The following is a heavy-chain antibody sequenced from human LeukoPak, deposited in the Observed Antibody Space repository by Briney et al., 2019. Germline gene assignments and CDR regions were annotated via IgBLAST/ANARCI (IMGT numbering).Heavy chain of an antibody. J-gene: IGHJ4*02. CDR2: IYYSGST. CDR1: GGSISSYY. V-gene: IGHV4-59*12. D-gene: IGHD4-17*01. CDR3: ARDSPIDYGVPGEASSDY. Sequence: SETLSLTCTVSGGSISSYYWSWIRQPPGKGLEWIGYIYYSGSTNYNPSLKSRVTISVDTSKNQFSLKLSSVTAADTAVYYCARDSPIDYGVPGEASSDYWGQGTLVTVSS.